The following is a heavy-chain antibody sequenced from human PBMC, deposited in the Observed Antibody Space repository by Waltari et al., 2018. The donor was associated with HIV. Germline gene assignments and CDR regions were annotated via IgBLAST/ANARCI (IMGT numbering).Heavy chain of an antibody. V-gene: IGHV4-34*01. D-gene: IGHD2-15*01. CDR3: ARGGGGYYYYYYGMDG. CDR2: NNHRGST. CDR1: GGSFSGYY. J-gene: IGHJ6*02. Sequence: QVQLQQWGAGLLKPSETLSLTCAVYGGSFSGYYWSWIRQPPGKGLEWIGKNNHRGSTNCNPFPSMRATISGDTSKNQFPLRLSTVTAADTTVEYCARGGGGYYYYYYGMDGWGQETTVTVSS.